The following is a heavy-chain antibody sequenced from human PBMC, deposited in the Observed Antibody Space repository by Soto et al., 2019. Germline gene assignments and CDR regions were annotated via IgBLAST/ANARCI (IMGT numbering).Heavy chain of an antibody. CDR1: GYMFISYG. V-gene: IGHV1-18*01. J-gene: IGHJ4*02. CDR2: ISAYNGNI. CDR3: VRDLDGSGSYYTDY. Sequence: ASARVSCKASGYMFISYGINWVRQAPGQGLEWMGWISAYNGNIKYAQNLQGRVTMTTDTSTSTAYMEMRSLRSDDTAVYYCVRDLDGSGSYYTDYWGPGTLVTVSS. D-gene: IGHD3-10*01.